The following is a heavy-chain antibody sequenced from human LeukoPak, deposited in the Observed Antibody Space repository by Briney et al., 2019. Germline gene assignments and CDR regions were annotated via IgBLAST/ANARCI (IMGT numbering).Heavy chain of an antibody. CDR3: ARDEEYYYDSSGYYGFDY. J-gene: IGHJ4*02. CDR2: IYYSGST. Sequence: SETLSLTCAVYGGSLSGYYWSWIRQPPGKGLEWIGSIYYSGSTYYNPSLKSRVTISVDTSKNQFSLKLSSVTAADTAVYYCARDEEYYYDSSGYYGFDYWGQGTPVTVSS. D-gene: IGHD3-22*01. V-gene: IGHV4-34*01. CDR1: GGSLSGYY.